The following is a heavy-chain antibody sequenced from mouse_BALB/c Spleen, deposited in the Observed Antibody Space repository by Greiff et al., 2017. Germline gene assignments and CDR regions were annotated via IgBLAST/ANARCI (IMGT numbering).Heavy chain of an antibody. Sequence: EVQLVESGGGLVKPGGSLKLSCAASGFTFSSYAMSWVRQTPDKRLELVATINSNGGSTYYPDSVKGRFTISRDNAKNTLYLQMSSLKSEDTAMYYCARVDYDRDAMDYWGQGTSVTVSS. V-gene: IGHV5-6-3*01. D-gene: IGHD2-4*01. CDR3: ARVDYDRDAMDY. CDR2: INSNGGST. CDR1: GFTFSSYA. J-gene: IGHJ4*01.